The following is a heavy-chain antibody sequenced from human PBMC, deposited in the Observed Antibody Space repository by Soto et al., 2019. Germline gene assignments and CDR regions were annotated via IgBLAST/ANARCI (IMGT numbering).Heavy chain of an antibody. J-gene: IGHJ6*02. D-gene: IGHD3-16*01. CDR1: GYTFSTYG. CDR3: ARMGDVPYYYYGMDV. V-gene: IGHV1-18*01. Sequence: QVQLVQSGAEVKKPGASVKVSCKASGYTFSTYGISWVRQAPGQGLEWMGWINGYNGNTNYAPKLQGTITMPTDTSTTTAYVELRSLRSDDTAVYYCARMGDVPYYYYGMDVWGQGTTVTVSS. CDR2: INGYNGNT.